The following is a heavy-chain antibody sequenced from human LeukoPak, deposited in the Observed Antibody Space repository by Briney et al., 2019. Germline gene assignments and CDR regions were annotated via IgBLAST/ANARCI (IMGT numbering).Heavy chain of an antibody. CDR1: GGTFSSYA. D-gene: IGHD1-14*01. V-gene: IGHV1-69*01. J-gene: IGHJ3*02. CDR2: IIPIFGTA. Sequence: ASVKVSCKASGGTFSSYAISWVRQAPGQGLEWMGGIIPIFGTANYAQKFQGRVTITADESTSTAYMELNSLRAEDTAVYYCARKPDLGIWGQGTMVTVSS. CDR3: ARKPDLGI.